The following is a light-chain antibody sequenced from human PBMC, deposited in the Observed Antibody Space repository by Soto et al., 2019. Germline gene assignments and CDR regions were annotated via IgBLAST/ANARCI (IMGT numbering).Light chain of an antibody. J-gene: IGLJ1*01. Sequence: QSVLTQPPSASGTPGQRVTISCSGSSSNIGSNTVNWYQQLPGTAPKLLIYSNNQRPSGVPDRFSGSKSDTSASLAISGLTSEDEADYYCAAWDDSLNGYVFGTGTKLTVL. CDR2: SNN. CDR1: SSNIGSNT. V-gene: IGLV1-44*01. CDR3: AAWDDSLNGYV.